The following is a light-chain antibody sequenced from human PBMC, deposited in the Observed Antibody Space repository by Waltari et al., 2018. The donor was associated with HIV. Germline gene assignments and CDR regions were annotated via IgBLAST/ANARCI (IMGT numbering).Light chain of an antibody. J-gene: IGLJ2*01. Sequence: SYELTQPPSVSVSPGQTASITCSGAGLGDRYACWYQQKPGQSPLLVIYQDTKRPSGIPERFSGSNSGNTATLTISGTQAMDEADYYCQARDSSTVVFGGGTKLTVL. CDR1: GLGDRY. CDR2: QDT. V-gene: IGLV3-1*01. CDR3: QARDSSTVV.